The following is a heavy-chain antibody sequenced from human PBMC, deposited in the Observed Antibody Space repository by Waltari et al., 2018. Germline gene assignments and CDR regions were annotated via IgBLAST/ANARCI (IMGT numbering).Heavy chain of an antibody. CDR3: AKDPGSGWELLGDWFDP. CDR2: ISGSGGST. Sequence: EVQLLESGGGLVQPGGSLRLSCAASGFTFSSYAMSWVRPAPGKGLEWVSAISGSGGSTYYADSVKGRFTISRDNSKNTLYLQMNSLRAEDTAVYYCAKDPGSGWELLGDWFDPWGQGTLVTVSS. V-gene: IGHV3-23*01. CDR1: GFTFSSYA. J-gene: IGHJ5*02. D-gene: IGHD1-26*01.